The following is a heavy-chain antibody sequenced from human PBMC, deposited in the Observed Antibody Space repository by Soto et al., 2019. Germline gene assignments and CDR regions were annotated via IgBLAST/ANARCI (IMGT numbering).Heavy chain of an antibody. Sequence: GGSLRLSCAASGFTFSNAWMSWVRQAPGKGLEWVGRIKSKTDGGTTDYAAPVKGRFTISRDDSKNTLYLQMNSLKTEDTAVYYCTPVRWNDIWGRLGAFDIWGQGTMVTVSS. CDR2: IKSKTDGGTT. CDR1: GFTFSNAW. CDR3: TPVRWNDIWGRLGAFDI. D-gene: IGHD1-1*01. V-gene: IGHV3-15*01. J-gene: IGHJ3*02.